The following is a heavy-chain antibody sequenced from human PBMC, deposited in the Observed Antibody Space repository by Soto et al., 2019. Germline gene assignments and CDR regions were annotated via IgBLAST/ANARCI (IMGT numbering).Heavy chain of an antibody. CDR3: ARQRITIFGVVIVIPDYYGMDV. CDR1: GYTFTSYD. V-gene: IGHV1-8*01. CDR2: MNPNSGNT. J-gene: IGHJ6*02. D-gene: IGHD3-3*01. Sequence: GASVKVSCKASGYTFTSYDINWVRQATGQGLEWMGWMNPNSGNTGYAQKFQGRVTMTRNTSISTAYMELSSLRSEDTAVYYCARQRITIFGVVIVIPDYYGMDVWGQGTTVTVSS.